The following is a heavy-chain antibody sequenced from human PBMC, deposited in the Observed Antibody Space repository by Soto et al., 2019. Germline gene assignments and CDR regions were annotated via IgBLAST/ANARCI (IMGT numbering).Heavy chain of an antibody. V-gene: IGHV1-2*04. CDR2: INPNSGGT. Sequence: ASVKVSCKASGYTFTGYYMHWVRQAPGQGLEWMGWINPNSGGTNYAQKFQGWVTMTRDTSISTAYMELSRLRSDDTAVYYCARDGTPTSTGQLAMPYYYYGMDVWGQGTTVTVSS. CDR3: ARDGTPTSTGQLAMPYYYYGMDV. D-gene: IGHD6-13*01. J-gene: IGHJ6*02. CDR1: GYTFTGYY.